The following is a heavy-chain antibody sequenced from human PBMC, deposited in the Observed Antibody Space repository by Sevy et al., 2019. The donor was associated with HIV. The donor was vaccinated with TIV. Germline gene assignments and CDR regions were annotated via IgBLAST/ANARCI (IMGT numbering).Heavy chain of an antibody. V-gene: IGHV1-69*13. J-gene: IGHJ5*02. D-gene: IGHD6-19*01. Sequence: ASVKVSCKASGGTFTSYAISWVRQAPGLGLEWMGGIIPLLGTANYAQQFQGRVTITADESTSTVYMELGSLRSEDTAVYYCARDNLAVAGRGWFDPWGQGTLVTVSS. CDR3: ARDNLAVAGRGWFDP. CDR1: GGTFTSYA. CDR2: IIPLLGTA.